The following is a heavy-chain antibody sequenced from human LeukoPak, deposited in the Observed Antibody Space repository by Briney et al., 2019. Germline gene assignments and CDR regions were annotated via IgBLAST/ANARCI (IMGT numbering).Heavy chain of an antibody. V-gene: IGHV4-39*01. Sequence: PSETLSLTCTVSGGSISNSRDYWAWIRQPPGKGLEWIANIYYSGSTYYNPSLKSRVTISVDTSKNQFSLKLSSVTAADTAVYYCARTRYYYNSRSYGAPYYFDYWGQGTLVTVSS. CDR2: IYYSGST. J-gene: IGHJ4*02. CDR1: GGSISNSRDY. CDR3: ARTRYYYNSRSYGAPYYFDY. D-gene: IGHD3-10*01.